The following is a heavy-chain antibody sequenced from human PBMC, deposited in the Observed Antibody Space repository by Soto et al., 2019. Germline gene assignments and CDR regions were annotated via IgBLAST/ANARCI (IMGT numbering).Heavy chain of an antibody. CDR2: FDAEDGKT. CDR1: GYTFTSYG. CDR3: ATDSRSGSYYNVPDY. D-gene: IGHD3-10*01. V-gene: IGHV1-24*01. J-gene: IGHJ4*02. Sequence: ASVKVSCKASGYTFTSYGISWVRQAPGQGLEWMGGFDAEDGKTIYAQKFQGRVTMTEDTSTDTAYMELSSLRSEDTAVYYCATDSRSGSYYNVPDYWGQGTLVTVSS.